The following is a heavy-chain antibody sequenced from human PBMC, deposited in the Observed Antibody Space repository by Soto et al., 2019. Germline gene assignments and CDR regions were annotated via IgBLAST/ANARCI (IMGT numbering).Heavy chain of an antibody. D-gene: IGHD6-6*01. J-gene: IGHJ4*02. Sequence: PSETLSLTCAVYGGSFSCYYWSWIRQPPGKGLEWIGEINHSGSTNYNPSLKSRVTISVGTSKDQFSLKLSSVTAADTAVYYCARGRFYSSSSFNYWGQGTLVTVSS. CDR1: GGSFSCYY. V-gene: IGHV4-34*01. CDR3: ARGRFYSSSSFNY. CDR2: INHSGST.